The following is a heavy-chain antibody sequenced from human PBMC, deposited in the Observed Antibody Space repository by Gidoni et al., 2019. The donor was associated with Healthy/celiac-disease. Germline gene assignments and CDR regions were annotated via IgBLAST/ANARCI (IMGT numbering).Heavy chain of an antibody. D-gene: IGHD3-10*01. CDR1: GFPFRTYW. CDR2: IKQDGSEK. V-gene: IGHV3-7*01. J-gene: IGHJ4*02. CDR3: AREGQYYYGSGVAFDY. Sequence: EVQLVESGGCLVQPGGSLRLSCAASGFPFRTYWMSWVRKAPGKGREWVANIKQDGSEKYYVDSVKGRFTISRDNAKNSLYLQMNSLRAEDTDVYYCAREGQYYYGSGVAFDYWGQGTLVTVSS.